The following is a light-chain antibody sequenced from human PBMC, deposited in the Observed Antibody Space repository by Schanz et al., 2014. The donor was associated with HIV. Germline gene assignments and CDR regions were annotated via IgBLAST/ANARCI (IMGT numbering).Light chain of an antibody. J-gene: IGLJ2*01. CDR3: CSYTGSGTLV. Sequence: QSALTQPASVSGSPGQSITISCTGTSSDVGVYNYVSWYQQHPGKAPKLLIYDVSNRPSGVSWRFSGSKSGNTASLTISGLQAEDEADYYCCSYTGSGTLVFGGGTKLTVL. CDR2: DVS. CDR1: SSDVGVYNY. V-gene: IGLV2-14*03.